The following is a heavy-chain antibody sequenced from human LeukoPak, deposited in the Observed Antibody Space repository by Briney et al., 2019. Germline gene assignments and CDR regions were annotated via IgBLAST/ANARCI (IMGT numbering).Heavy chain of an antibody. V-gene: IGHV3-74*01. Sequence: GGSLRLSCATSGFTFSDYWLLWVRQDPGKGLVWVSRINSDGSSTNYADSVKGRFTISRDNAKNTQYLQMNSLRAEDTAVYYCGRDYYYYYMDVWGKGTTVTVSS. J-gene: IGHJ6*03. CDR3: GRDYYYYYMDV. CDR1: GFTFSDYW. CDR2: INSDGSST.